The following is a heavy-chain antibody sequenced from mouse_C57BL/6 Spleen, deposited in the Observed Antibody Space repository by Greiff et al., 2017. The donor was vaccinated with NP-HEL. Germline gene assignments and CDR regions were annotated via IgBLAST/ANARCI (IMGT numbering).Heavy chain of an antibody. D-gene: IGHD2-5*01. CDR3: ARVGDSNGYAMDY. J-gene: IGHJ4*01. CDR2: INYDGSST. V-gene: IGHV5-16*01. CDR1: GFTFSDYY. Sequence: DVKLVESEGGLVQPGSSMKLSCTASGFTFSDYYMAWVRQVPEKGLEWVANINYDGSSTYYLDSLKSRFIISRDNAKNILYLQMSSLKSEDTATYYCARVGDSNGYAMDYWGQGTSVTVSS.